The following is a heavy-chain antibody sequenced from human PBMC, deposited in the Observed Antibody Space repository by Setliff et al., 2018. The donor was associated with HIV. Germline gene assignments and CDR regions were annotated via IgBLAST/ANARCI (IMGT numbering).Heavy chain of an antibody. CDR1: GGSMSNYY. V-gene: IGHV4-4*07. D-gene: IGHD2-21*01. CDR2: ISISGDT. J-gene: IGHJ4*02. Sequence: SETLSLTCTVSGGSMSNYYWSWIRQPAGKRLEWIGRISISGDTNYNPSLKSRATMSLDTSKNQFSLKLSSVTAADTAVYYCASGTYCGGDCYLFDYWGQGTLVTVSS. CDR3: ASGTYCGGDCYLFDY.